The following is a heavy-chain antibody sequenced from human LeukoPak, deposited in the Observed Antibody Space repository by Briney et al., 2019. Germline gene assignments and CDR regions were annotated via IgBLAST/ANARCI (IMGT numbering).Heavy chain of an antibody. CDR3: ARGHGIVVVTNTD. CDR1: GYTFTGYY. D-gene: IGHD3-22*01. CDR2: INPNSGGT. J-gene: IGHJ4*02. V-gene: IGHV1-2*02. Sequence: ASVKVSCKASGYTFTGYYMHWVRQAPGQGLEWMGWINPNSGGTNYAQKFQGRVTMTRDTSISTAYMELSRLRSDDTAVYYCARGHGIVVVTNTDWGQGTLVTVSS.